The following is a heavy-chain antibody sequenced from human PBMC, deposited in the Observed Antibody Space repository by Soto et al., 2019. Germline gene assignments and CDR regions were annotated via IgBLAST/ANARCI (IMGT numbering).Heavy chain of an antibody. CDR1: GFTFSNYA. V-gene: IGHV3-23*01. J-gene: IGHJ4*02. D-gene: IGHD6-13*01. CDR2: ISGSGGST. CDR3: AKLSSPINDIVAPGPDY. Sequence: EVQLLESGGGLVQPGGSLRLSCAASGFTFSNYAMSWVRQAPGKGLEWVSAISGSGGSTYYADSVKGRFTISRDNSKNTLYLQMNSLRAEDTAVYYCAKLSSPINDIVAPGPDYWGQGTLVTVSS.